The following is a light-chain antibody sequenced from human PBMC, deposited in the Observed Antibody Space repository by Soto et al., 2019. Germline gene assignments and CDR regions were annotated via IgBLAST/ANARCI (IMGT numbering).Light chain of an antibody. Sequence: EIVLTQSPATLSLSPGERASLSCRTSQSVSNFLAWYQQKPGQAPRLLIYDASNRATGIPARFSGSGSWTDLSLTISSLETEDFAVYYCEQFSSYPLTFGGGTKVDIK. CDR2: DAS. CDR3: EQFSSYPLT. J-gene: IGKJ4*01. V-gene: IGKV3-11*01. CDR1: QSVSNF.